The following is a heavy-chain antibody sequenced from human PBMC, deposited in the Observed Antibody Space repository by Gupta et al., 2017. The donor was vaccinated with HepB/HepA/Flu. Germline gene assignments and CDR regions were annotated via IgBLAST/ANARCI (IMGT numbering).Heavy chain of an antibody. CDR1: GFTFSRYA. V-gene: IGHV3-30-3*01. D-gene: IGHD3-10*01. CDR2: MSNDGSNK. CDR3: ARDRGGLQLAKYYGMDV. J-gene: IGHJ6*02. Sequence: QVQLVESGGGVVQPGGSLRLSCAASGFTFSRYAMHWVRPAPGKGLEWVAVMSNDGSNKHYAYSVKGRFTISRDNSKNMVDLQMNSLRTEDTALYYCARDRGGLQLAKYYGMDVWGQGTTVTVSS.